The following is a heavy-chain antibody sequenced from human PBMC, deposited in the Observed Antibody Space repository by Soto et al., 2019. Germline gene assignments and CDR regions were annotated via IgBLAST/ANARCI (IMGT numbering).Heavy chain of an antibody. J-gene: IGHJ4*02. Sequence: EVQLLESGGGLVQPGGSLRLSCAASGFTFSSYAMSWVRQAPGKGLEWVSAISGSGGSTYYADSVKGRFTISRDNSKNALYLQMNSLRAEDTAVYYCAKASSDEYYFDYWGQGTLVTVSS. V-gene: IGHV3-23*01. CDR3: AKASSDEYYFDY. CDR2: ISGSGGST. CDR1: GFTFSSYA.